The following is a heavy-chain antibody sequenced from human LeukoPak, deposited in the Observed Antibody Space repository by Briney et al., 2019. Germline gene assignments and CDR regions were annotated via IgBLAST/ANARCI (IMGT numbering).Heavy chain of an antibody. CDR2: IYTRGTT. Sequence: PPQSLSLIPTLPRGSPTIGTYYCSWIQQPAGKGLEWIGLIYTRGTTNYNPSLKSRVTISLDKSKNQFSLKLSSVTAADTAVYFCARDGPLDFPDYQYYMHVWGKGTTVSVCS. J-gene: IGHJ6*03. D-gene: IGHD3-3*01. CDR1: RGSPTIGTYY. V-gene: IGHV4-61*02. CDR3: ARDGPLDFPDYQYYMHV.